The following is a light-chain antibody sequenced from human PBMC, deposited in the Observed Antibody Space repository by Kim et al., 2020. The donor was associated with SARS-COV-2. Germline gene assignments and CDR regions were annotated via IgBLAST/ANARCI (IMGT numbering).Light chain of an antibody. CDR2: DHN. J-gene: IGLJ1*01. CDR1: SSNIGNNY. Sequence: GQKVTISCSGSSSNIGNNYVSWYQQLPGTAPKLLIYDHNKRPSGIPDRFSGSKSGTSATLGITGLQTGDEADYYCGTWDSSLSAYVFGTGTKVTVL. V-gene: IGLV1-51*01. CDR3: GTWDSSLSAYV.